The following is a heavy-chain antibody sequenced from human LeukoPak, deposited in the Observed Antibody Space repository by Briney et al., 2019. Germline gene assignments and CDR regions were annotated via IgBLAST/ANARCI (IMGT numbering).Heavy chain of an antibody. CDR2: ISSSSSTI. V-gene: IGHV3-48*01. CDR1: GFTFSSYS. CDR3: ARDRGAVAGPGARVDY. D-gene: IGHD6-19*01. J-gene: IGHJ4*02. Sequence: GSLRLSCAASGFTFSSYSMNWVRQAPGKGLEWVSYISSSSSTIYYADSVKGRFTISRDNAKNSLYLQMNSLRAEDTAVYYCARDRGAVAGPGARVDYWGQGTLVTVSS.